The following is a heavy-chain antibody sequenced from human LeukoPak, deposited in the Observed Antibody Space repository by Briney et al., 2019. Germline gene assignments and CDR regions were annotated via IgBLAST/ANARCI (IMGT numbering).Heavy chain of an antibody. CDR2: IRSEAYGGTT. D-gene: IGHD2/OR15-2a*01. CDR3: TRFNIWVFDY. Sequence: PGGSLRLSCAASGFTFSNAWMSWVRQAPGKGLEWIGFIRSEAYGGTTDYAASVKGRFIISRDDSKSIAYLQMNSLKTEDTAVYYCTRFNIWVFDYWGQGTLVTVSS. J-gene: IGHJ4*02. V-gene: IGHV3-49*04. CDR1: GFTFSNAW.